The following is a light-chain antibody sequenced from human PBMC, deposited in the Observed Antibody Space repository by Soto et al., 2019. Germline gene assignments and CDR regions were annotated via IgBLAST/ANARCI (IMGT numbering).Light chain of an antibody. CDR3: QQYGNSPLT. J-gene: IGKJ4*01. V-gene: IGKV3-20*01. CDR2: GAS. CDR1: QSVSSSY. Sequence: EIVLTQSPGTLSLSPGERATLSCRASQSVSSSYLAWYQQKPGQAPRLLIYGASSRATGIPDRFSGSGSGTDFTLTICRLEPEDFAVYYCQQYGNSPLTFGGGTKVEIK.